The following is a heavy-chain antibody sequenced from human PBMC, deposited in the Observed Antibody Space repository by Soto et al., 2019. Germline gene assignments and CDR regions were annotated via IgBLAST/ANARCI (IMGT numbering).Heavy chain of an antibody. Sequence: PGGSLRLSCAASGTTFSTYAMHWVRQAPGKGLEWVTVISYDGRIKYYADSVKGRFNVSRDNSKNTLYLQMNSLRAEDTAVYYCAQGHSSHFDILTGSDCWGQGTLVTVSS. V-gene: IGHV3-30*18. D-gene: IGHD3-9*01. CDR3: AQGHSSHFDILTGSDC. CDR2: ISYDGRIK. J-gene: IGHJ4*02. CDR1: GTTFSTYA.